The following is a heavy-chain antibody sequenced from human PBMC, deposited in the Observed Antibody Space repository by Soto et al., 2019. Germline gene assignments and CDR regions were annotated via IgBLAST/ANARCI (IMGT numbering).Heavy chain of an antibody. CDR3: ARGVQDYYDIPVYYYYGMDV. D-gene: IGHD3-22*01. CDR2: IYYSGST. CDR1: GGSISSSSYY. J-gene: IGHJ6*02. V-gene: IGHV4-39*07. Sequence: PSETLSLTCTVSGGSISSSSYYWGWIRQPPGKGLEWIGSIYYSGSTYYNPSLKSRVTISVDTSKNQFSLKLSSVTAADTAVYYCARGVQDYYDIPVYYYYGMDVWGQGTTVTVSS.